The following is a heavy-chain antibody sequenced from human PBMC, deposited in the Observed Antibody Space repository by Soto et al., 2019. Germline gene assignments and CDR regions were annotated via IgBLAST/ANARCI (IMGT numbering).Heavy chain of an antibody. D-gene: IGHD6-13*01. CDR3: ARASGYSSSWYGYWFDP. CDR2: IYYSGST. CDR1: GGSISSYY. V-gene: IGHV4-59*01. Sequence: SETLSLTCTVSGGSISSYYWSWIRQPPGKGLEWIGYIYYSGSTNYNPSLKSRVTISVDTSKNQFSLKLSSVTAADTAVYYCARASGYSSSWYGYWFDPWGQGTLVTVSS. J-gene: IGHJ5*02.